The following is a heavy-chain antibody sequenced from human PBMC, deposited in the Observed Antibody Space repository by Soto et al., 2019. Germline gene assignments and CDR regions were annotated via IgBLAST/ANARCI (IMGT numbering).Heavy chain of an antibody. CDR3: AAVAGTIHYYYGMDV. CDR2: INHSGST. V-gene: IGHV4-34*01. J-gene: IGHJ6*02. CDR1: GGSFSGYY. Sequence: SETLSLTCAVYGGSFSGYYWSWTRQPPGKGLEWIGEINHSGSTNYNPSLKSRVTISVDTSKNQFSLKLSSVTAADTAVYYCAAVAGTIHYYYGMDVWGQGTTVTVSS. D-gene: IGHD6-19*01.